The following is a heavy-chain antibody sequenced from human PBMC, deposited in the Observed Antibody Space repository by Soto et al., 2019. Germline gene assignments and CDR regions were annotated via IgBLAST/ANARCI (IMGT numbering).Heavy chain of an antibody. Sequence: GASVKVSCTASGYTFTSYGISWVRQAPGQGLEWMGWISAYNGNTNYAQKLQGRVTMTTDTSTSTAYMELRSLRSDDTAVYYCARDARSCSGGSCYPLKAFDYWGQGTLVTVSS. CDR3: ARDARSCSGGSCYPLKAFDY. CDR1: GYTFTSYG. V-gene: IGHV1-18*01. J-gene: IGHJ4*02. D-gene: IGHD2-15*01. CDR2: ISAYNGNT.